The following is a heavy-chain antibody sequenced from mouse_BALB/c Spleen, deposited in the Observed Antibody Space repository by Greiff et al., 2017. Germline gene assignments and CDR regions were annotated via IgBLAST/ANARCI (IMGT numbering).Heavy chain of an antibody. D-gene: IGHD1-1*01. Sequence: QVQLKQSGAELMKPGASVKISCKATGYTFSSYWIEWVKQRPGHGLEWIGEILPGSGSTNYNEKFKGKATFTADTSSNTAYMQLSSLTSEDSAVYYCANYYGSEAWFAYWGQGTLVTVSA. CDR3: ANYYGSEAWFAY. J-gene: IGHJ3*01. V-gene: IGHV1-9*01. CDR1: GYTFSSYW. CDR2: ILPGSGST.